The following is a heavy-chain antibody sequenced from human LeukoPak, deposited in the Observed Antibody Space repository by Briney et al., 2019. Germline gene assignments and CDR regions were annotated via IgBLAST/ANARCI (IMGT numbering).Heavy chain of an antibody. CDR2: IYYSGST. V-gene: IGHV4-59*01. CDR1: GGSISSYY. D-gene: IGHD5-18*01. CDR3: ARNLYSYGPYYFDY. Sequence: SETLSLTCTVSGGSISSYYWSWIRQPPGKGLEWIGYIYYSGSTNYNPSLKSRVTISVDTSKNQFSLKLSSVTAADTAVYYCARNLYSYGPYYFDYWGQGTLVTVSS. J-gene: IGHJ4*02.